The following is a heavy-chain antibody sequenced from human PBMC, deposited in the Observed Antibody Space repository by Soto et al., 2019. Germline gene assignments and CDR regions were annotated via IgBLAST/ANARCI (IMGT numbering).Heavy chain of an antibody. V-gene: IGHV4-39*01. CDR3: ARQWWELLSVWFDP. CDR2: IYYSGST. CDR1: GGSISSSSYY. Sequence: QLQLQESGPGLVKPSETLSLTCTVSGGSISSSSYYWGWIRQPPGKGLEWIGSIYYSGSTYYNPSLKSRVTISVDTSKNQFSLKLSSVTAADTAVYYCARQWWELLSVWFDPWGQGTLVTVSS. J-gene: IGHJ5*02. D-gene: IGHD1-26*01.